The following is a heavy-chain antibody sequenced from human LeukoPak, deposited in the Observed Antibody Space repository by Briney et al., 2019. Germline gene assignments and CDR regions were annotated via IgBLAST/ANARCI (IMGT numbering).Heavy chain of an antibody. CDR1: GYSLSIGYS. CDR3: AKGFSRQLAGMDV. J-gene: IGHJ6*04. CDR2: ISHSETA. Sequence: SETLSLTCTVSGYSLSIGYSWGWIRQAPGKGLEWIGSISHSETAAYNPSLKSRGTISIDTSKNQFSLNLRSVTAADTAVYYCAKGFSRQLAGMDVWGKGTTVTVSS. V-gene: IGHV4-38-2*02. D-gene: IGHD6-13*01.